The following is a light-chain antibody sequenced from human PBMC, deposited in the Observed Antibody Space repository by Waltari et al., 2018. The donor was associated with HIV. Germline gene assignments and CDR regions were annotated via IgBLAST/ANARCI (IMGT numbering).Light chain of an antibody. CDR1: SSAVGSYTR. CDR3: SSYTSSNTFV. Sequence: HSALTQPPSVSGSPGQSVTISCTGTSSAVGSYTRVSWYQQSPGTAPKLMIYQVTNRPSGVPDRFSGSKSGNTASLTISGLQAEDEADYYCSSYTSSNTFVFGGGTKLTVL. CDR2: QVT. J-gene: IGLJ3*02. V-gene: IGLV2-18*02.